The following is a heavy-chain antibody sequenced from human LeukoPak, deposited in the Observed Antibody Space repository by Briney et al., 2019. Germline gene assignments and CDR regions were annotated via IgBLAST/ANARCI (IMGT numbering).Heavy chain of an antibody. J-gene: IGHJ4*02. Sequence: GGSLRLSCAASGFTFSSYNMNWVRQAPGKGLEWISYISSSGTSIYYANSVKGRFTVSRDNAKNTVHLQMNTLRAEDTALYYCAREAASCGGDCLDYWGQGTLVTVSS. CDR2: ISSSGTSI. V-gene: IGHV3-48*04. CDR1: GFTFSSYN. D-gene: IGHD2-21*01. CDR3: AREAASCGGDCLDY.